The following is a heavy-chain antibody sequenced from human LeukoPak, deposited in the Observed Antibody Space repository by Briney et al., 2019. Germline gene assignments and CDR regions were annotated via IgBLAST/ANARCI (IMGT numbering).Heavy chain of an antibody. CDR1: GYTFTSYD. CDR3: AKDGVFYGYYYYMDV. Sequence: GASVKVSCKASGYTFTSYDINWVRQATGQGLEWMGWMNPNSGNTGYAQKFQGRVTMTRNTSISTAYMELSSLRSDDTAVYYCAKDGVFYGYYYYMDVWGKGTTVTVSS. V-gene: IGHV1-8*01. D-gene: IGHD4-17*01. J-gene: IGHJ6*03. CDR2: MNPNSGNT.